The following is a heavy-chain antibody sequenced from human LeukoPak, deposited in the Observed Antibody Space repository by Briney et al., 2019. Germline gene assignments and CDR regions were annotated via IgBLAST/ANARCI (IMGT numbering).Heavy chain of an antibody. Sequence: SETLSLTCAVYGGSFSGYYWSWIRQPPGKGLEWIGEISHTGSTNYNPSLKSRVTISVDTSKKQFSLKVSSVTAADTAAYYCARVYSRFYYYYMDVWGNGTTVTVSS. CDR1: GGSFSGYY. CDR3: ARVYSRFYYYYMDV. D-gene: IGHD6-6*01. J-gene: IGHJ6*03. CDR2: ISHTGST. V-gene: IGHV4-34*01.